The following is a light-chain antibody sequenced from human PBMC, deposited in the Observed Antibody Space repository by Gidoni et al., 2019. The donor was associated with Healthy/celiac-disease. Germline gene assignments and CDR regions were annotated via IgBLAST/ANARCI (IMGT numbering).Light chain of an antibody. J-gene: IGKJ4*01. CDR2: DAS. Sequence: DIQMTQSPSSLSASVGDRVTITCQASQDISNYLNWYQQKPGKAPKLLIYDASNLEPGVPSRFSGSGSGTDFTFTISSLQPEDIATYYCQQYDNLGVTFGGGTKVEIK. V-gene: IGKV1-33*01. CDR3: QQYDNLGVT. CDR1: QDISNY.